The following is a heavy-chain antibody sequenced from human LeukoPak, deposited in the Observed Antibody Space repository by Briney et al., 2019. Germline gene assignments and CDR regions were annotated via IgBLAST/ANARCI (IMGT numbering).Heavy chain of an antibody. Sequence: PSQTLSLTCTVSGGSISSHYWSWIRQPPGQGLERNGYIYYSGSTNYNPSLKNGVTISVDTSKNQFSLKLSSVTAADTAVYYCARTTYYYGSGSYYDYWGQGTLVTVSS. CDR3: ARTTYYYGSGSYYDY. D-gene: IGHD3-10*01. CDR1: GGSISSHY. J-gene: IGHJ4*02. CDR2: IYYSGST. V-gene: IGHV4-59*11.